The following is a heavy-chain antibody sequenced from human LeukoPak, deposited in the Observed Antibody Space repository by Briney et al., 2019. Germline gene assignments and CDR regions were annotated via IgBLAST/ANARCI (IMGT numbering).Heavy chain of an antibody. J-gene: IGHJ4*02. CDR1: GVSFSGYY. CDR3: ARGPPPGFDC. CDR2: INHSGST. V-gene: IGHV4-34*01. Sequence: SETLSLTCAVDGVSFSGYYWGWHRQPPGKGLEGIVEINHSGSTNYNTSLKSRVTISVDTYKHKFSLKLSSVTAADTAVYCCARGPPPGFDCWGQGTLVTVSS.